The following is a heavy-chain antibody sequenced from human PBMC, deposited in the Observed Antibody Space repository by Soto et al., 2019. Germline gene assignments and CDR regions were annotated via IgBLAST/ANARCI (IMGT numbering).Heavy chain of an antibody. J-gene: IGHJ5*02. V-gene: IGHV4-59*01. CDR3: ARQRGPDYGGISAP. CDR2: ISYIGGT. Sequence: SETLSLTCTVSGGSISSYYWSWIRQPPGKGLEWIGYISYIGGTNYNPSLKSRVTISLDTSKNQFSLKLSSVTAADTAVYYCARQRGPDYGGISAPWGQGTLVTVSS. CDR1: GGSISSYY. D-gene: IGHD4-17*01.